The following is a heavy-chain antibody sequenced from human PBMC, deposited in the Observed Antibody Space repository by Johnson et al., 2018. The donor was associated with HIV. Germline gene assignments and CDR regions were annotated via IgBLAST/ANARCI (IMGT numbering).Heavy chain of an antibody. Sequence: VQLVESGGGLVKPGGSLRLSCAASGFTFSNAWMSWVRQAPGKGLEWVGRIKSKTDGGTTDYAAPVKGRFTISRDDSKNTLYLQMNSLKTEDTAVYYCTTPRLVGANRPSEEGYNDAFDIWGQGTMVTVSS. J-gene: IGHJ3*02. CDR3: TTPRLVGANRPSEEGYNDAFDI. D-gene: IGHD1-26*01. V-gene: IGHV3-15*01. CDR1: GFTFSNAW. CDR2: IKSKTDGGTT.